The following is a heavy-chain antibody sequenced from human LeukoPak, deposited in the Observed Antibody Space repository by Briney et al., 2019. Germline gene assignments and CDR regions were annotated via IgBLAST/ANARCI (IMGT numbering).Heavy chain of an antibody. CDR2: ISGGGGGT. CDR3: AKRGAPVYSNPHHAFDI. D-gene: IGHD6-13*01. Sequence: PGGSLRLSCAASGFTFSSYAMSWVRQAPGKGLEWVSAISGGGGGTYYADSVKGRFTISRDNSKNTLYLHMNSLRAEDTAVYYCAKRGAPVYSNPHHAFDIWGQGTMVTVSS. J-gene: IGHJ3*02. CDR1: GFTFSSYA. V-gene: IGHV3-23*01.